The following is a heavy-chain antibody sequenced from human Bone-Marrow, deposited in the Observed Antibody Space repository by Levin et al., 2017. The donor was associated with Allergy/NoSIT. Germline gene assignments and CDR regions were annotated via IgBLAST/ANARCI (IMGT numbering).Heavy chain of an antibody. J-gene: IGHJ4*02. Sequence: GESLKISCAASGFTFSRDWMTWVRQGPGKGLEWVANIRQDGSEKNYVDSVKGRFTISRDNAKNSLYLQMNSLRAEDSAVYFCARDAGHSGYDLLDYWGEGTLVTVSS. V-gene: IGHV3-7*01. CDR3: ARDAGHSGYDLLDY. CDR1: GFTFSRDW. D-gene: IGHD5-12*01. CDR2: IRQDGSEK.